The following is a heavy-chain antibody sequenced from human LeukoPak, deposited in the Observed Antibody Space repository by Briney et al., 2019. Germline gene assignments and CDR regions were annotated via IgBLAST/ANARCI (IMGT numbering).Heavy chain of an antibody. CDR3: AGGGFSGFDH. J-gene: IGHJ4*02. CDR2: VNSDGTST. Sequence: GSLRLSCAAAQSTFYSYWMHWVRLVPGKGLAWVSRVNSDGTSTTYADSVKGRFTVSRDNAQNTLYLQMDSLRVDDTAVYYCAGGGFSGFDHWGQGILVTVSS. CDR1: QSTFYSYW. V-gene: IGHV3-74*03. D-gene: IGHD4-23*01.